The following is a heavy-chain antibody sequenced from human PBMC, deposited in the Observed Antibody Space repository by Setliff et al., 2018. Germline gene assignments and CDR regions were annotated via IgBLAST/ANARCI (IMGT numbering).Heavy chain of an antibody. V-gene: IGHV4-39*01. Sequence: SETLSLTCTVSGDSISSGSHYWGWIRQPPGKGLEWIGRIHYRGTTYSNVSLASRLTISVDTSKNQFSLKLTSVTAADTAVYYCASWYVTDFWSGYLGPSWFDPWGQGTLVTVSS. CDR1: GDSISSGSHY. J-gene: IGHJ5*02. CDR2: IHYRGTT. CDR3: ASWYVTDFWSGYLGPSWFDP. D-gene: IGHD3-3*01.